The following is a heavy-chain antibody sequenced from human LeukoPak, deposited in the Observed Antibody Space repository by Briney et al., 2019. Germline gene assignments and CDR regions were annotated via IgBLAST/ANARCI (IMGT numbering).Heavy chain of an antibody. Sequence: SETLSLTCTVSGGSISSYYWSWIRQPPGKGLEWIGYIYYSGSTNYNPSLKGRVTISVDTSKNQFSLKLSSVTAADTAVYYCXXXXXXXXXXXXXXXGFGYFDYWGQGTLVTVSS. CDR3: XXXXXXXXXXXXXXXGFGYFDY. V-gene: IGHV4-59*08. J-gene: IGHJ4*02. D-gene: IGHD3-16*01. CDR1: GGSISSYY. CDR2: IYYSGST.